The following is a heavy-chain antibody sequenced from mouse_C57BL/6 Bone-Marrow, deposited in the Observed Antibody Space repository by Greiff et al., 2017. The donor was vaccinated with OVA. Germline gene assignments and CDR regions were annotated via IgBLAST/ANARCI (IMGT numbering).Heavy chain of an antibody. CDR3: ARGLGDYAMDY. J-gene: IGHJ4*01. CDR1: GYTFTSYW. V-gene: IGHV1-50*01. Sequence: QVQLQQPGAELVKPGASVKLSCKASGYTFTSYWMQWVKQRPGQGLEWIGEIDPSDSYTNYNQKFKGKATLTADTSSSTAYMQLSSLTSEDSAVYYCARGLGDYAMDYWGQGTSVTVSA. CDR2: IDPSDSYT. D-gene: IGHD3-3*01.